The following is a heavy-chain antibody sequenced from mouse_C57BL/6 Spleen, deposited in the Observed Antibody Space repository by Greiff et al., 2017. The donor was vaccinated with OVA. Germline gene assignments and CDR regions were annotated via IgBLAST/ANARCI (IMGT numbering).Heavy chain of an antibody. CDR3: ARKGGYYGSSLYYYAMDY. Sequence: EVQLQQSGPELVKPGASVKIPCKASGYTFTDYNMDWVKQSHGKSLEWIGDINPNNGGTIYNQKFKGKATLTVDKSSSTAYMELRSLTSEDTAVYYCARKGGYYGSSLYYYAMDYWGQGTSVTVSS. CDR2: INPNNGGT. J-gene: IGHJ4*01. CDR1: GYTFTDYN. D-gene: IGHD1-1*01. V-gene: IGHV1-18*01.